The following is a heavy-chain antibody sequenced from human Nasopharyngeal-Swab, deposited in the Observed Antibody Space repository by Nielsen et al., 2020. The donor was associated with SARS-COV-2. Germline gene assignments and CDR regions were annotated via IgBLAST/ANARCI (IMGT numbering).Heavy chain of an antibody. CDR3: AKELKVRGVLRAFDP. CDR2: ISGSGGST. J-gene: IGHJ5*02. D-gene: IGHD3-10*01. CDR1: GFTFSSYA. Sequence: GGSLRLSCAASGFTFSSYAMSWVRQAPGKGLEWVSAISGSGGSTYYAESVKGRFTISRDNSKNTLYLQMNSLRAEDTAVYYCAKELKVRGVLRAFDPWGQGTLVTVSS. V-gene: IGHV3-23*01.